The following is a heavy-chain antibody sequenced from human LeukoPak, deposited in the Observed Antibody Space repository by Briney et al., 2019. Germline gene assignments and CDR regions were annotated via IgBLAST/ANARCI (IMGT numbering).Heavy chain of an antibody. D-gene: IGHD2-2*01. V-gene: IGHV4-39*01. Sequence: PSETLSLTCTVSGGSISSSNYYWGWIRQPPGKGLEWIGSIYYSGSTYYNPSLKSRVTIPVDTSKNQFSLKLTSVTAADTAVYYCAIRGCSITSCYRGTNLPFDYWGQGTLLTVSS. CDR2: IYYSGST. CDR1: GGSISSSNYY. CDR3: AIRGCSITSCYRGTNLPFDY. J-gene: IGHJ4*02.